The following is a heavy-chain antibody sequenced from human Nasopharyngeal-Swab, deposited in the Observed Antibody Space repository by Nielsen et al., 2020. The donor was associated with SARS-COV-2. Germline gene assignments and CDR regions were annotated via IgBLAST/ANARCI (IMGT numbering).Heavy chain of an antibody. J-gene: IGHJ6*02. CDR3: VRESTSRSRKNNFYYYFGLDF. CDR2: IDGDGSIT. Sequence: GGSLRLSCAASGFTLSSYWMHWVRLPPGKGLGGVARIDGDGSITNYADSVEGRFGISRDNAKNTVYLQMNSLRDEDTAVYYCVRESTSRSRKNNFYYYFGLDFWGRGTTVTVSS. CDR1: GFTLSSYW. V-gene: IGHV3-74*01.